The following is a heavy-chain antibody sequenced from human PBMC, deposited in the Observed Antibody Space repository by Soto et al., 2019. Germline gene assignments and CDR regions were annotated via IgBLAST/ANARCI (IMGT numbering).Heavy chain of an antibody. CDR2: IAYSGDT. CDR3: ARDFERSAIGP. Sequence: SETLSLTCAVSGGSISSGGYSWSWIRQPPGKGLEWIGYIAYSGDTYYNPSLRSRVTISADTSENKSSLTLKSVTAADTAVYFCARDFERSAIGPWGQGTSVTVSS. D-gene: IGHD3-9*01. J-gene: IGHJ5*02. CDR1: GGSISSGGYS. V-gene: IGHV4-30-4*07.